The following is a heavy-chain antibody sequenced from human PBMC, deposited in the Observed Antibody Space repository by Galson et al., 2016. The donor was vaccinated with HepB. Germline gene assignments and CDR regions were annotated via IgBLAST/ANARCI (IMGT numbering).Heavy chain of an antibody. CDR3: ARDPSSGIGNWFDP. D-gene: IGHD5-12*01. CDR1: GFTVSNNW. V-gene: IGHV3-74*01. J-gene: IGHJ5*02. Sequence: SLRLSCAASGFTVSNNWMHWVRQAPGKGLMWVARIHSDGSNTNYADSVKGRFTISRDNAQNSLYLQMNSLRAEDTAVYYCARDPSSGIGNWFDPWGQGTLVTVSS. CDR2: IHSDGSNT.